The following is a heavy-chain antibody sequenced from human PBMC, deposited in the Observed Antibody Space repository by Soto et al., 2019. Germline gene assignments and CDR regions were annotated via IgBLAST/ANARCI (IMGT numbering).Heavy chain of an antibody. D-gene: IGHD3-10*01. CDR2: INHSGST. CDR1: GGSFSGYY. V-gene: IGHV4-34*01. J-gene: IGHJ4*02. Sequence: QVQLQQWGVGLLKPSETLSLTCAVYGGSFSGYYWSWIRQPPGKGLEWIGEINHSGSTNYNPSLKSRVTISVDTSKNQFSLKLSSVTAADTAVYYCARVPTYYYGSGSYVDYWGQGTLVTVSS. CDR3: ARVPTYYYGSGSYVDY.